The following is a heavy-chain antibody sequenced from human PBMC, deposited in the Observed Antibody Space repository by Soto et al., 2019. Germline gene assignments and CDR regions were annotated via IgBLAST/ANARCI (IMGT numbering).Heavy chain of an antibody. D-gene: IGHD6-6*01. J-gene: IGHJ6*02. Sequence: QVQLVQSGAEVKKPGASVKVSCKASGYTFTSYYMHWVRQAPGQGLEWMGIINPSGGSTSYAQKFQGRVTMTRDTSTSTVYMELSSLRSEDTAVYYCASYSSLAARPGTMDVWGQGTTVTVSS. V-gene: IGHV1-46*01. CDR1: GYTFTSYY. CDR2: INPSGGST. CDR3: ASYSSLAARPGTMDV.